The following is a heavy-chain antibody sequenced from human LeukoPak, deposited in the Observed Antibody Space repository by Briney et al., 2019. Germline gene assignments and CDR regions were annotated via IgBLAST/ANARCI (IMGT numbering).Heavy chain of an antibody. J-gene: IGHJ4*02. CDR2: VSSSGTPK. D-gene: IGHD3-10*01. CDR3: AGFDYYGSESYYNHFDS. CDR1: GFIFSDYY. V-gene: IGHV3-11*04. Sequence: GGSLRLSCGASGFIFSDYYMSWIRQAPGKGLEWISYVSSSGTPKYYADSVKGRFTISRDNAKKSLFLQMNSLRAEDTAVYYCAGFDYYGSESYYNHFDSWGQGTLVTVSS.